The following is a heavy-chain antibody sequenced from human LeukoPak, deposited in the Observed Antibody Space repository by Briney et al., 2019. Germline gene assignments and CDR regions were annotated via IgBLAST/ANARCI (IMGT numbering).Heavy chain of an antibody. CDR2: IKQDGSEK. Sequence: GGSLRLSCAASGFTFSNYWMSWVRQTPEKGLEWVANIKQDGSEKYYVDSVKGRFTISRDNAKNSLYLQMNSLKTEDTAVYYSTTASTYYYDSSGYDFDNWGQGTLVTVSS. CDR1: GFTFSNYW. CDR3: TTASTYYYDSSGYDFDN. D-gene: IGHD3-22*01. V-gene: IGHV3-7*03. J-gene: IGHJ4*02.